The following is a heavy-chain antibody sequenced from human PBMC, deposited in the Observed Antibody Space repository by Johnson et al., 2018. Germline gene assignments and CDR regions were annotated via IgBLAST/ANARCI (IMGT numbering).Heavy chain of an antibody. CDR2: ISSDGRNT. CDR3: ARDKAPYYFDWYFQF. Sequence: QVQLVESGGGAVQPGRSLRLSCVASGFTFGAFVMYWVRQAPGKGLVWVTAISSDGRNTYYADSVRGRFTIPRDNAKNTLHLPMNSRRPEDTAVYYCARDKAPYYFDWYFQFWGQGTLVTVSS. J-gene: IGHJ1*01. CDR1: GFTFGAFV. D-gene: IGHD3-22*01. V-gene: IGHV3-30*03.